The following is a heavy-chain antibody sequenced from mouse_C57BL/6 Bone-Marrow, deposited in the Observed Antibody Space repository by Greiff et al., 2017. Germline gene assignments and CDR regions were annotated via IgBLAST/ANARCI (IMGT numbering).Heavy chain of an antibody. CDR2: IYPRSGNT. D-gene: IGHD2-3*01. CDR1: GYTFTSYG. V-gene: IGHV1-81*01. Sequence: VQLVESGAELARPGASVKLSCKASGYTFTSYGISWVKQRTGQGLEWIGEIYPRSGNTYYNEKFKGKATLTADKSSSTAYMELRSLTSEDSAVYFCAREGDGYPLYAMDYWGQGTSVTVSS. CDR3: AREGDGYPLYAMDY. J-gene: IGHJ4*01.